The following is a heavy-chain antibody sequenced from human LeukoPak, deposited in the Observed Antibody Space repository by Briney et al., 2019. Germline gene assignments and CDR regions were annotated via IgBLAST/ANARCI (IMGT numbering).Heavy chain of an antibody. CDR2: ISGSGGST. V-gene: IGHV3-23*01. CDR3: AKVRRNWGNYFDY. CDR1: GFTFSSYA. D-gene: IGHD7-27*01. J-gene: IGHJ4*02. Sequence: PGRSLRLSCAASGFTFSSYAMSWVRQAPGKGLEWVSAISGSGGSTYYADSVKGRFTISRDNSKNTLYLQMNSLRAEDTAVYYCAKVRRNWGNYFDYWGQGTLVTVSS.